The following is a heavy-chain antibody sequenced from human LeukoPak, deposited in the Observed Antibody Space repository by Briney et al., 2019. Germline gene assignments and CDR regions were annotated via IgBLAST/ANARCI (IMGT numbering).Heavy chain of an antibody. CDR2: IYSGGST. CDR1: GFTVSSNY. Sequence: PGGSLRLSCAASGFTVSSNYMSWVRDAPGQGLERVSVIYSGGSTYYADSVKGRFTISRDNSKNTLYLQMNSLRAEDTAVYYCARSLNWNCGAFDYWGQGTLVTVSS. J-gene: IGHJ4*02. CDR3: ARSLNWNCGAFDY. D-gene: IGHD1-7*01. V-gene: IGHV3-53*01.